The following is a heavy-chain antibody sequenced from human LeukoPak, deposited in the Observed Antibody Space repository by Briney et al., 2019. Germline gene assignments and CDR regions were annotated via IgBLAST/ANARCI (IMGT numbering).Heavy chain of an antibody. CDR3: TRGLLLLRAFDI. D-gene: IGHD2-15*01. J-gene: IGHJ3*02. Sequence: SETLSLTCTVSGGSISSNNYYWGWIRQPPGEGLEWIGSIYYSGSTYYNPSLKSRVTISVDTSKNQFSLKLSSVTAADTAMYYCTRGLLLLRAFDIWGQGTMVTVSS. CDR2: IYYSGST. V-gene: IGHV4-39*07. CDR1: GGSISSNNYY.